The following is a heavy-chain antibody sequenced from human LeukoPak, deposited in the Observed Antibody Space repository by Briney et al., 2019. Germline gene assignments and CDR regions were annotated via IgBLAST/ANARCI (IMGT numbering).Heavy chain of an antibody. CDR1: GFTFSSYG. D-gene: IGHD2-2*01. CDR3: VGRYCSSTSCPYYFDY. V-gene: IGHV3-30*03. CDR2: ISYDGSNK. Sequence: GGSLRLSCAASGFTFSSYGMHWVRQAPGKGLEWVAVISYDGSNKYYADSVKGRFTISRDNSKNTLYLQMSSLRAEDTAVYYCVGRYCSSTSCPYYFDYWGQGTLVTVSS. J-gene: IGHJ4*02.